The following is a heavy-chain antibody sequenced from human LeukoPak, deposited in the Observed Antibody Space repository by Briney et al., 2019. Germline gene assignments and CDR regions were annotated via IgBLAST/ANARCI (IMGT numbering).Heavy chain of an antibody. D-gene: IGHD6-13*01. V-gene: IGHV4-34*01. CDR2: IYHSGST. Sequence: SETLSLTCAVYGGSFSGYYWSWIRQPPGKGLEWIGSIYHSGSTYYNPSLKSRVTISVDTSKNQFSLKLSSVTAADTAVYYCARCLGFLIGSSWYPDAFDIWGQGTMVTVSS. CDR3: ARCLGFLIGSSWYPDAFDI. J-gene: IGHJ3*02. CDR1: GGSFSGYY.